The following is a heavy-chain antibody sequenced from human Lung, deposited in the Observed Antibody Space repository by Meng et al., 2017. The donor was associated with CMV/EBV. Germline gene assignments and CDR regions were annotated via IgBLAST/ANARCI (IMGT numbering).Heavy chain of an antibody. V-gene: IGHV3-23*01. J-gene: IGHJ4*02. D-gene: IGHD5-12*01. CDR3: VNRAWIDF. Sequence: EVLVLQSVWSLADPRVSRRLACVAFGCTIRTYSITWVRQAPGEGLEWVSGISSSDDTTYLADSVKIRLAISKNNSYKTLYLQMDSLTVEDKAENYCVNRAWIDFWGQGTLVTVSS. CDR1: GCTIRTYS. CDR2: ISSSDDTT.